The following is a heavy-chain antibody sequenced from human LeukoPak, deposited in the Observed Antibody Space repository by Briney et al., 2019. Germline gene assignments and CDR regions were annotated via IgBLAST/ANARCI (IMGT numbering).Heavy chain of an antibody. D-gene: IGHD5-24*01. CDR1: GFPFSSYA. CDR3: ARGGWLQFSYYYYGMDV. V-gene: IGHV3-30-3*01. Sequence: GGSLRLSCAASGFPFSSYAMHWVRQAPGKGLEWVAVISYDGSNKYYADSVKGRFTISRDNSKNTLYLQMNSLRAEDTAVYYCARGGWLQFSYYYYGMDVWGQGTTVTVSS. CDR2: ISYDGSNK. J-gene: IGHJ6*02.